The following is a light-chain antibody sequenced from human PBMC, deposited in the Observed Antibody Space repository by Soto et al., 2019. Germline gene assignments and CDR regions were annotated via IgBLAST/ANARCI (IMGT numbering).Light chain of an antibody. J-gene: IGLJ3*02. CDR3: CSYTSNNSRV. CDR2: EVS. Sequence: QSVLTQPASMSGSPGQSITISCTGTSNDVGGYNYVSWYQQHPGKAPKLMIFEVSNRPSGVSNRFSGSKSGNTASLTISGLQAEDEAYYYCCSYTSNNSRVFGGGTKVTVL. CDR1: SNDVGGYNY. V-gene: IGLV2-14*01.